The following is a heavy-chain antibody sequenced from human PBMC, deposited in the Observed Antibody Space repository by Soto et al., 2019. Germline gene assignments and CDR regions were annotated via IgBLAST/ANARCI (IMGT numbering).Heavy chain of an antibody. D-gene: IGHD3-10*01. CDR2: INPNSGGT. V-gene: IGHV1-2*02. Sequence: QVQLVQSGAEVKKPGASVKVSCKASGYTFTGYYMHWVRQAPGQGLEWMGWINPNSGGTNYAQKFQGRVTMTRNTSISTAYMELSSPRSEDTAVYYCARGLRVYGSGSYWGYWGQGTLVTVSS. CDR3: ARGLRVYGSGSYWGY. CDR1: GYTFTGYY. J-gene: IGHJ4*02.